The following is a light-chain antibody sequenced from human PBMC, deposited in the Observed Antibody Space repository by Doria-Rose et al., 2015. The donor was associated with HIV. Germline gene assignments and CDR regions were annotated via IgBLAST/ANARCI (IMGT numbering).Light chain of an antibody. CDR3: HQYGTSWT. CDR2: DGS. V-gene: IGKV3-20*01. J-gene: IGKJ1*01. Sequence: DIVLTQSPGTLSLSPWERATLSCRASQSFSSTYLAWYQQKPGQAPSLLIYDGSTRATGIPDRFSASGSGTDFTLTINRLEPEDFALYYCHQYGTSWTFGQGTKVEI. CDR1: QSFSSTY.